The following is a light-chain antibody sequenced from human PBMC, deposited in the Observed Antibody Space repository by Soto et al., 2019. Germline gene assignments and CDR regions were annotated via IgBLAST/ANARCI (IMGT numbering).Light chain of an antibody. V-gene: IGLV1-44*01. J-gene: IGLJ2*01. CDR2: SNN. CDR1: SSNIGSNS. CDR3: AAWDESLNGHVV. Sequence: SVLTQPPSASGAPGQRVTISCSGSSSNIGSNSVNWYQHFPGTAPKVVIYSNNQRPSGVPDRFSGSKSGTSASLAISGLQSDDEAYYFCAAWDESLNGHVVFGGGTKVTVL.